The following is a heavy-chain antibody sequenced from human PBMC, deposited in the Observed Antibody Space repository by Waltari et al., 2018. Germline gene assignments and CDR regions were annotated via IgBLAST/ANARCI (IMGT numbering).Heavy chain of an antibody. CDR1: GYTFTSYD. J-gene: IGHJ1*01. CDR2: INPNSGGT. D-gene: IGHD1-7*01. V-gene: IGHV1-2*02. CDR3: ARGRISGTTPLFQH. Sequence: QVQLVQSGAEVKKPGASVKVSCKASGYTFTSYDINWVRQAPGQGLEWMGWINPNSGGTNYAQKFQGRVTMTRDTSIRTVSMELSRLRSDDTAVYYCARGRISGTTPLFQHWGQGTLVTVSS.